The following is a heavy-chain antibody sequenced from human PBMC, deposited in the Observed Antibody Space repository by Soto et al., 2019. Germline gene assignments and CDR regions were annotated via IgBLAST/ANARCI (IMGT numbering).Heavy chain of an antibody. J-gene: IGHJ3*02. Sequence: GGSLRLSCAGSGCNFGGFLMHWVRQAPGKGLVWVSRIDNGGTNTVYADAVKGRFTISRDNAKNTLYLQMNSLRAEDTAVYYCAKDRGRPDDFNMWGQGTMVTV. CDR2: IDNGGTNT. CDR1: GCNFGGFL. D-gene: IGHD3-10*01. CDR3: AKDRGRPDDFNM. V-gene: IGHV3-74*01.